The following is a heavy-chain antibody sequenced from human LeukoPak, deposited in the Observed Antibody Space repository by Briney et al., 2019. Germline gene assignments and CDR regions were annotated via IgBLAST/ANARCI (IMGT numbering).Heavy chain of an antibody. CDR3: ARDLMVYATNNWFDP. CDR2: ISSSSGYI. V-gene: IGHV3-21*01. J-gene: IGHJ5*02. D-gene: IGHD2-8*01. CDR1: GFTFSSYS. Sequence: GGSLRLSCAASGFTFSSYSMNWVRQAPGEGLEWVSSISSSSGYIYYADSVKGRFTISRDNAKNSLYLQMNSLRAEDTAVYYCARDLMVYATNNWFDPWGQGTLVTVSS.